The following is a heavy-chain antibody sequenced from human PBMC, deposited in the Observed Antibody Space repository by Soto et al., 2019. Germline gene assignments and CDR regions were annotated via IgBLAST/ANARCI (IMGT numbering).Heavy chain of an antibody. CDR1: GGSFSGYY. Sequence: SETLSLTCAVYGGSFSGYYWSWIRQPPGKGLEWIGEINHSGSTNYNPSLKSRVTISVDTSKNQFSLKLSSVTAADTAVYYCARGRRAYGMDVWGQGXTVTVSS. J-gene: IGHJ6*02. CDR3: ARGRRAYGMDV. V-gene: IGHV4-34*01. CDR2: INHSGST.